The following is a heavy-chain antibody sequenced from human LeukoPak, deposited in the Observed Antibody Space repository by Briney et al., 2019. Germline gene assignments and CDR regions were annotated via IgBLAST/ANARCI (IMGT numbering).Heavy chain of an antibody. CDR1: GGSISSGGYY. Sequence: SETLSLTCTVSGGSISSGGYYWCWIRQHPGKGLEWIGYIYYSGSTYYNPSLKSRVTISVDTSKNQCSLKLSSVTAADTAVYYCARVSAGDYYDSSGYHFDYWGQGTLVTVSS. CDR2: IYYSGST. V-gene: IGHV4-31*03. CDR3: ARVSAGDYYDSSGYHFDY. J-gene: IGHJ4*02. D-gene: IGHD3-22*01.